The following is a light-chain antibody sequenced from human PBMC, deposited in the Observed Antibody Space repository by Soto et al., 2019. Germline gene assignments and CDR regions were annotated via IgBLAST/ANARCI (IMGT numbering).Light chain of an antibody. CDR3: SSYAGNNNLV. Sequence: QSALTQPPSASGSPGQSVTISCTGTSSDVGGYNYVSWYQQHPDKAPKLMIYEVSERPSGVPDRFSGSKSGNTASLTVSGLQADDEADDYCSSYAGNNNLVFGGGTKLTVL. J-gene: IGLJ2*01. CDR2: EVS. V-gene: IGLV2-8*01. CDR1: SSDVGGYNY.